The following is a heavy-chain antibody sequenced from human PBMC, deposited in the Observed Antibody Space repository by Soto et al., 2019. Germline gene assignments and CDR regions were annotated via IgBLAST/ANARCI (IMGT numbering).Heavy chain of an antibody. V-gene: IGHV3-23*01. Sequence: VGSLRLSCAASGFTFSSYAMGWVRQAPGKGLERVSAISGSGGSTYYADSVKGRFTISRDNSKNTLYLQMNSLRAEDTAVYYCAKDLTVATIVMDYWGQGTLVTVSS. CDR2: ISGSGGST. J-gene: IGHJ4*02. D-gene: IGHD5-12*01. CDR3: AKDLTVATIVMDY. CDR1: GFTFSSYA.